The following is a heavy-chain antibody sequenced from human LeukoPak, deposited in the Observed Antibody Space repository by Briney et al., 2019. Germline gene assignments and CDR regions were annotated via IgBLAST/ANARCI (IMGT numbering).Heavy chain of an antibody. V-gene: IGHV4-59*01. J-gene: IGHJ4*02. Sequence: SETLSLTCTVSGGSISSYYWSWIRQPPGKGLEWIGYIYYSGSTNYNPSLKSRVTISVDTSKNQFSLKLSSVTAADTAVYYCARWVGSDGQDYWGQGTLVTVSS. CDR3: ARWVGSDGQDY. CDR2: IYYSGST. CDR1: GGSISSYY. D-gene: IGHD5-18*01.